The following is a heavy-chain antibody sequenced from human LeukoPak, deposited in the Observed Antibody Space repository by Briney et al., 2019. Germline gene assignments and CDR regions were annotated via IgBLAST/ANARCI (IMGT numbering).Heavy chain of an antibody. CDR1: GFTFSSYA. V-gene: IGHV3-23*01. Sequence: PGGSLRLSCAASGFTFSSYAMSWVRQAPGKGLEWVSAISGSGGSTYYADSVKGRFTISRDDSKNTLYLQMNSLRAEDTAVYYCATRGYSYGQGSAWGYFDYWGQGTLVTVSS. CDR3: ATRGYSYGQGSAWGYFDY. J-gene: IGHJ4*02. CDR2: ISGSGGST. D-gene: IGHD5-18*01.